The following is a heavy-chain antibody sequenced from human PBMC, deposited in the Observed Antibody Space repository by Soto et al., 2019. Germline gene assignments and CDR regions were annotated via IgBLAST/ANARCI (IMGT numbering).Heavy chain of an antibody. CDR1: GFTFSSYG. V-gene: IGHV3-30*18. D-gene: IGHD3-3*01. J-gene: IGHJ4*02. Sequence: GGSLRLSCAASGFTFSSYGMHWVRQAPGKGLEWVAVISYDGSNKYYADSVKGRFTISRDNSKNTLYLQMNSLRAEDTAVYYCAKDLKDYTFDYWGQGTLVTVSS. CDR3: AKDLKDYTFDY. CDR2: ISYDGSNK.